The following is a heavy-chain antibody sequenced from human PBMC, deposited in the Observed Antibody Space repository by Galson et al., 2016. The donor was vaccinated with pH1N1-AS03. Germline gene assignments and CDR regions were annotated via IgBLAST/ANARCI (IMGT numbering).Heavy chain of an antibody. CDR1: GFTVSSGY. Sequence: SLRLSCAATGFTVSSGYHMSWVRQAPGKGLEWVSVIHPGGDTYNADSVKGRFTISRDNFENMVYLQMNSLRPEDTAVYYCAGGEGFANGINVWGQGTTVTVSS. CDR3: AGGEGFANGINV. V-gene: IGHV3-66*02. D-gene: IGHD2-21*01. CDR2: IHPGGDT. J-gene: IGHJ6*02.